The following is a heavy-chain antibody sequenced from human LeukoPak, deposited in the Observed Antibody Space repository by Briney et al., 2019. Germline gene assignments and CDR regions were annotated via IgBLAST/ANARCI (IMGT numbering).Heavy chain of an antibody. V-gene: IGHV4-39*07. Sequence: PSETLSLTCTVSGGSISSSSYYWGWIRQPPGKGLEWIGSIYYSGSTYYNPSLKSRVTISVDTSKNQFSLKLSSVTAADTVVYYCARAASGIAAFPKPLSSTTPFDYWGQGTLVTVSS. CDR1: GGSISSSSYY. CDR3: ARAASGIAAFPKPLSSTTPFDY. D-gene: IGHD6-13*01. CDR2: IYYSGST. J-gene: IGHJ4*02.